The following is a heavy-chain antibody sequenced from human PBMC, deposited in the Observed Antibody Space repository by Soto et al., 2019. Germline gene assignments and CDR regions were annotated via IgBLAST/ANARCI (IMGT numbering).Heavy chain of an antibody. J-gene: IGHJ4*02. V-gene: IGHV1-3*01. CDR1: GYAFSIYA. CDR3: ARVRGVTPFDS. Sequence: AXVNVSCKASGYAFSIYAMRLGRQAPGQRLEWMGWINAGNGNTKYSQKFQGRVTITRDTSASTAYMELSSLRSEDTAVYYCARVRGVTPFDSWGQGTLVTVSS. D-gene: IGHD5-18*01. CDR2: INAGNGNT.